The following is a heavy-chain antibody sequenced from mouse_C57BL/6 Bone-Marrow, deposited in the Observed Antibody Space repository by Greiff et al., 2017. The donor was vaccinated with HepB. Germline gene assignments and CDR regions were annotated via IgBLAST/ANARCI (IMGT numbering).Heavy chain of an antibody. CDR2: IYPGSGST. CDR3: ARGDYDRFAY. Sequence: VQGVESGAELVKPGASVKMSCKASGYTFTSYWITWVKQRPGQGLEWIGDIYPGSGSTNYNEKFKSKATLTVDTSSSTAYMQLSSLTSEDSAVYYCARGDYDRFAYWGQGTLVTVSA. V-gene: IGHV1-55*01. CDR1: GYTFTSYW. J-gene: IGHJ3*01. D-gene: IGHD2-4*01.